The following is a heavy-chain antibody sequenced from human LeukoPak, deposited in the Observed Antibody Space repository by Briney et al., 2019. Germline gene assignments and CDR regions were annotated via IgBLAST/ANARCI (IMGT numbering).Heavy chain of an antibody. CDR1: GFTFSTYW. D-gene: IGHD6-19*01. CDR2: INGEGRST. J-gene: IGHJ3*02. V-gene: IGHV3-74*01. CDR3: AREANSGYSSGDDAFDI. Sequence: GGSLRLSCAASGFTFSTYWMHWVRQARGKGLVWVSRINGEGRSTSHADSVKGRFTISRDNAKNTLYLQMNSLRAEDTAVYYCAREANSGYSSGDDAFDIWGQGTMVTVSS.